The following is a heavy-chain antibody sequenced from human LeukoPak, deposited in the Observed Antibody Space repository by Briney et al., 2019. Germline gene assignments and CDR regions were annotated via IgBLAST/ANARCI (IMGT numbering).Heavy chain of an antibody. V-gene: IGHV3-72*01. CDR2: IRNRPKSYTT. CDR1: GFTFTDHY. J-gene: IGHJ5*02. Sequence: GSLRLSCATSGFTFTDHYMDWVRQAPGEGLDWVARIRNRPKSYTTEYAASVKGRFTISRDDSKSSLFLQMSGLRTEDTAMYYCSISYVPGKDAYFDLRGQGTLVTVSS. D-gene: IGHD3-10*02. CDR3: SISYVPGKDAYFDL.